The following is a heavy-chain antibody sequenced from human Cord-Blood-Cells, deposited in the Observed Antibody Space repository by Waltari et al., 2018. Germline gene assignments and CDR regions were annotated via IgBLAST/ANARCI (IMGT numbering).Heavy chain of an antibody. CDR2: ISYDGSNK. CDR3: AKSPASGYYYYYYGMDV. D-gene: IGHD3-22*01. Sequence: QVQLVEAGWGVVQPGRSVRPSCAASGFPSSRYGMPLARQAPGKGVEWVAVISYDGSNKYYADSVKGRFTISRDNSKNTLYLQMNSLRAEDTAVYYCAKSPASGYYYYYYGMDVWGQGTTVTVSS. J-gene: IGHJ6*02. CDR1: GFPSSRYG. V-gene: IGHV3-30*18.